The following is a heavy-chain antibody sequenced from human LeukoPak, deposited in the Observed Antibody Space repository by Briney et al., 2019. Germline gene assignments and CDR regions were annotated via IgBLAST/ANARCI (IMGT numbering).Heavy chain of an antibody. V-gene: IGHV3-7*03. CDR2: IKEDGSEK. D-gene: IGHD3-10*01. CDR1: GFTFSTYW. J-gene: IGHJ4*02. CDR3: ARGGKMYGSD. Sequence: GGSLRLSCVASGFTFSTYWMSWVRQAPGKGLEWVARIKEDGSEKYYVDSVKGRFTISRDNAKNSLYLQMDRLRVDDTAVYFCARGGKMYGSDWGQGTLVTVSS.